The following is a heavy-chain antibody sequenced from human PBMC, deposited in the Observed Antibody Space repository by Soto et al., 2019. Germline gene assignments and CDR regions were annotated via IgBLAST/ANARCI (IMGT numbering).Heavy chain of an antibody. V-gene: IGHV4-59*08. CDR3: ARHSKLGHGSGSYGYYYYYYYMDV. J-gene: IGHJ6*03. CDR2: IYYSGRT. CDR1: GGSISSYY. D-gene: IGHD3-10*01. Sequence: SETLSLTCTVSGGSISSYYWSWIRQPPGKGLEWIGYIYYSGRTNYNPSLKSRVTISVDTSKNQFSLKLSSVTAADTALYYCARHSKLGHGSGSYGYYYYYYYMDVWGKGTTVTVSS.